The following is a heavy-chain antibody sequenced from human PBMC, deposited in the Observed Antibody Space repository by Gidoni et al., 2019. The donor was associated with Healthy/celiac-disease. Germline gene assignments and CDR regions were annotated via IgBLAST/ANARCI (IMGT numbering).Heavy chain of an antibody. CDR3: ARAKELRFLEWSYWFDP. D-gene: IGHD3-3*01. V-gene: IGHV1-2*02. CDR2: INPNSGGT. CDR1: GYTFTGHY. J-gene: IGHJ5*02. Sequence: QVQLVQSGAEVQKPGASVKVSCNASGYTFTGHYMHLVRQAPGQGLEWMGWINPNSGGTNYAQKFQGRVTMTRDTSISTAYMELSRLRSDDTAVYYCARAKELRFLEWSYWFDPWGQGTLVTVSS.